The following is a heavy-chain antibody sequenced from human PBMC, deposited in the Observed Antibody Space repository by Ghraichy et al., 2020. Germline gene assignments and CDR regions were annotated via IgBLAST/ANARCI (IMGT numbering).Heavy chain of an antibody. J-gene: IGHJ4*02. CDR2: VYYSGST. D-gene: IGHD2-8*01. V-gene: IGHV4-59*01. CDR3: ARMTVYAEWYFDN. CDR1: GGSISSDF. Sequence: SETLSLTCTVAGGSISSDFWSWIRQPPGKRLEYIGYVYYSGSTNFHPSLKGRVTISLDTSKNQFSLQLISVTAADTAVYYCARMTVYAEWYFDNWGQGTLVTVSS.